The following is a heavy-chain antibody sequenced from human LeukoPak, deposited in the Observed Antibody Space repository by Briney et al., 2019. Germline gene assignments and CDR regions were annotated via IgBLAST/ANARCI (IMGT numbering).Heavy chain of an antibody. CDR1: GGSISSYY. D-gene: IGHD3-9*01. V-gene: IGHV4-59*01. CDR2: IHYSGSP. J-gene: IGHJ4*02. Sequence: RASETLSLTCTVSGGSISSYYWSWIRQPPGKGLEWIGFIHYSGSPNFNPSLKSRVTISVDTSKNQFSLNLSSVTAADTAVYYCARSYYSLLTGYSHYFEYWGQGTLVTVSS. CDR3: ARSYYSLLTGYSHYFEY.